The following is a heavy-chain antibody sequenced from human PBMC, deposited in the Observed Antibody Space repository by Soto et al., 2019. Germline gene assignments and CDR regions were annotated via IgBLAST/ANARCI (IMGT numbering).Heavy chain of an antibody. J-gene: IGHJ4*02. V-gene: IGHV3-30-3*01. D-gene: IGHD3-10*01. CDR2: ISSDGSSQ. CDR1: GFTFSTYA. CDR3: ARDYGGY. Sequence: QVQLVESGGGVVQPGRSLRLSCAASGFTFSTYAMHWVRQAPGKGLEWMAVISSDGSSQFYADSVKGRFTISRDKSKNTVYLQMNSLRAEDTAVYHCARDYGGYWGQGTLVTVSS.